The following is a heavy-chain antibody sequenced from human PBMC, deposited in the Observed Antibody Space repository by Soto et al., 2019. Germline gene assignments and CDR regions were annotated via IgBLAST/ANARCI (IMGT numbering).Heavy chain of an antibody. Sequence: SETLSLTCTVSGGSISSSSYYWGWIRQPPGKGLEWIGSIYYSGSTYYNPSLKSRVTISVDTSKNQFSLKLSSVTAADTAVYYCARPVAVAGTSGSTWFDPGAREPWSPSPQ. D-gene: IGHD6-19*01. CDR3: ARPVAVAGTSGSTWFDP. CDR2: IYYSGST. CDR1: GGSISSSSYY. J-gene: IGHJ5*02. V-gene: IGHV4-39*01.